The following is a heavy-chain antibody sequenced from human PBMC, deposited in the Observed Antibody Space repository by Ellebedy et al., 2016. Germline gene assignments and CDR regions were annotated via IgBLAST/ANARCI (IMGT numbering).Heavy chain of an antibody. CDR2: ISGSGGSK. J-gene: IGHJ4*02. CDR3: AKRSQFTSISCFDY. CDR1: GFTFSSFG. D-gene: IGHD6-13*01. V-gene: IGHV3-23*01. Sequence: GESQKISCEAAGFTFSSFGMSWVRQVPGKGLEWVSGISGSGGSKYNADSVKGRFNISRDNSKNMMYLHMNSLRADDTAVYYCAKRSQFTSISCFDYWGQGTLVTVSS.